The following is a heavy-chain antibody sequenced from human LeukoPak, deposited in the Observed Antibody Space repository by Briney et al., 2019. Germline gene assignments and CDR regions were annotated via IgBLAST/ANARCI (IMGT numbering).Heavy chain of an antibody. CDR2: ISAYNGNT. CDR1: GYTFTSYG. V-gene: IGHV1-18*01. J-gene: IGHJ4*02. CDR3: ASEREIEGVVIFKY. Sequence: ASVKVSCKASGYTFTSYGISWVRQAPGQGLEWMGWISAYNGNTNYAEKLQGRVTMTTDTSTSTAYMELRSLRSDDTAVYYCASEREIEGVVIFKYWGQGTLVTVSS. D-gene: IGHD3-3*01.